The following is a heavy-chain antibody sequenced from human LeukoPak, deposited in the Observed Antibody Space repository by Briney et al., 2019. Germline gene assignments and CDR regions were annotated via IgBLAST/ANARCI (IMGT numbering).Heavy chain of an antibody. CDR1: GYSISSGYY. Sequence: SETLSLTCAVSGYSISSGYYWGWIRQPPGKGLEWIGSIYHSGSTYYNPSLKSRVTISVDTSKNQFSLKLSSVTAADTAVYYCARQLGSGWYNWFDPWGQGTLVTVSS. CDR2: IYHSGST. V-gene: IGHV4-38-2*01. D-gene: IGHD6-19*01. J-gene: IGHJ5*02. CDR3: ARQLGSGWYNWFDP.